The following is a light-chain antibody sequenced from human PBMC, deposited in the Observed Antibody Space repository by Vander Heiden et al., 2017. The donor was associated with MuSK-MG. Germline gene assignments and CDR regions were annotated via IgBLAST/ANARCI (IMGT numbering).Light chain of an antibody. CDR2: GAS. CDR3: QQHKSYPLT. J-gene: IGKJ4*01. V-gene: IGKV1-16*02. Sequence: DIQMTQSPSSLSASVGDRVTITCRASQDINTYFDWFQQKPGKAPKSLIYGASSLQSWVPSKFSGSGSGTEFTLTISSLQPEDIATYYCQQHKSYPLTFGGGTKVEIK. CDR1: QDINTY.